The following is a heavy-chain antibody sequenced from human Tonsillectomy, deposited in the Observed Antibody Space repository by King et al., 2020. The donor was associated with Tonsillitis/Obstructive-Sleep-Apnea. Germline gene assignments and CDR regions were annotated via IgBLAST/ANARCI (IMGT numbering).Heavy chain of an antibody. D-gene: IGHD4-11*01. CDR3: TAGVGMTRTHYFYY. Sequence: VQLVESGGGLVKPGGSLRLSCVASGFTFSNAWMSWVRQAPGKGLEWVGRIKSKTDGGTTDYAVPVKDRFTISRDDSKNTLYLQMNSLKTEDTAVYHCTAGVGMTRTHYFYYWGQGSPVTVSS. CDR2: IKSKTDGGTT. J-gene: IGHJ4*02. CDR1: GFTFSNAW. V-gene: IGHV3-15*01.